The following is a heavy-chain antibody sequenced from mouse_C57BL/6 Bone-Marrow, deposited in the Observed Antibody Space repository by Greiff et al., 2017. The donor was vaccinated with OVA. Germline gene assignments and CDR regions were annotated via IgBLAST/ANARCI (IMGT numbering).Heavy chain of an antibody. V-gene: IGHV5-4*03. J-gene: IGHJ3*01. CDR1: GFTFSSYA. D-gene: IGHD2-4*01. CDR2: ISDGGSYT. CDR3: ARFDYDVFAWFAY. Sequence: EVKLMESGGGLVKPGGSLKLSCAASGFTFSSYAMSWVRQTPEKRLEWVATISDGGSYTYYPDNVKGRFTISRDNAKNNLYLQMSHLKSEDTAMYYCARFDYDVFAWFAYWGQGTLVTVSA.